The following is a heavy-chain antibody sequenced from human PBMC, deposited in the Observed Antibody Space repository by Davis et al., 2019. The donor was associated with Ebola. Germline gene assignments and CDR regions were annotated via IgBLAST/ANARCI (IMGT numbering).Heavy chain of an antibody. D-gene: IGHD3-16*02. J-gene: IGHJ4*02. Sequence: PGESLSLSCTASGVTASKNYMTRVRQAPGKGLEWVSVIYTGGSTYYTDSVKGRFTISRDNSKKTLYLQMNTLRAEDTAVYYCGEVGGVIVSVYWGQGTLVTVSS. V-gene: IGHV3-66*01. CDR1: GVTASKNY. CDR3: GEVGGVIVSVY. CDR2: IYTGGST.